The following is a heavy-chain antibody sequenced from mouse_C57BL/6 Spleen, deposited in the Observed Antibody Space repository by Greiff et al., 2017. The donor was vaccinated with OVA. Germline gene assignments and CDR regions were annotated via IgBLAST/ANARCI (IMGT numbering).Heavy chain of an antibody. D-gene: IGHD2-1*01. Sequence: VQLQQSGPELVKPGASVTMSCKASGYTFTDYNMHWVKQSHGKSLEWIGYINPNNGGTSYNQKFKGKATLTVNKSSSTAYMELRSLTSEDSAVYYCARGRLLWYDYWGQGTTLTVSS. CDR2: INPNNGGT. CDR1: GYTFTDYN. CDR3: ARGRLLWYDY. J-gene: IGHJ2*01. V-gene: IGHV1-22*01.